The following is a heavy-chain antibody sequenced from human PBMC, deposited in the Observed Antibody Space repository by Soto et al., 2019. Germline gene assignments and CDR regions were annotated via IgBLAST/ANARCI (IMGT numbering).Heavy chain of an antibody. CDR3: ARIKWGLDYYSGMDV. CDR2: INPNSGGT. Sequence: RASVKVSCKASGYTFTGYYIHWVRQAPGQGLEWMGWINPNSGGTNYAQKFQDRVTLTSDTSVSTAYLELTRLRPDDTALYYCARIKWGLDYYSGMDVWGQGTAVTVSS. D-gene: IGHD1-26*01. J-gene: IGHJ6*02. V-gene: IGHV1-2*02. CDR1: GYTFTGYY.